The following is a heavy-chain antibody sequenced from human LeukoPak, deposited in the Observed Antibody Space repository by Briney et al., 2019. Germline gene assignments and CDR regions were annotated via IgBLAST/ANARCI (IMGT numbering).Heavy chain of an antibody. J-gene: IGHJ4*02. V-gene: IGHV3-15*01. CDR3: LPSWGN. CDR2: IKSKTDGGTT. Sequence: PGGSLRLSCAVSGFTFSSYAMTWVRQVPGKGLEWVGRIKSKTDGGTTDYATPVKGRFIISRDDSQNTLYLQMNSLKTEDTAVYYCLPSWGNWGQGTLVTVSS. CDR1: GFTFSSYA. D-gene: IGHD3-16*01.